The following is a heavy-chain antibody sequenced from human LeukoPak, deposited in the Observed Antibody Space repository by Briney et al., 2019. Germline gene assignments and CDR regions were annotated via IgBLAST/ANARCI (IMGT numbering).Heavy chain of an antibody. CDR3: ARVDGGYVGQGRYYYYGMDV. J-gene: IGHJ6*02. Sequence: GGSLRLSCAASGFTFSSYSMNWVRQAPGKGLEWVSSISSSSYIYYADSVKGRFTISRDNAKNSLYLQMNSLRAEDTAVYYCARVDGGYVGQGRYYYYGMDVWGQGTTVTVSS. CDR2: ISSSSYI. CDR1: GFTFSSYS. V-gene: IGHV3-21*01. D-gene: IGHD5-12*01.